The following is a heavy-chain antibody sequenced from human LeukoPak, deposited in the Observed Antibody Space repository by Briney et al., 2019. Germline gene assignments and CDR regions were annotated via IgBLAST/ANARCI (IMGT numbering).Heavy chain of an antibody. D-gene: IGHD5/OR15-5a*01. J-gene: IGHJ2*01. CDR1: EYSVSTND. Sequence: PGGSLRLSCAVSEYSVSTNDMSWVRQFPGGELEWLSIIYSGGSKFYAASVKGRFTISRDISENTLHLEMNSLRAKDTAVYYCASLRQGWWYFEFWGRGTLVTVSS. V-gene: IGHV3-53*01. CDR2: IYSGGSK. CDR3: ASLRQGWWYFEF.